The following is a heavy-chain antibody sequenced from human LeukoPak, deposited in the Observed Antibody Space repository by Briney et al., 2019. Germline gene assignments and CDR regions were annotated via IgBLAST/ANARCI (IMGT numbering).Heavy chain of an antibody. Sequence: GGSLRLSCAGSGFTFSSYAMSWVRQAPGKGLEWVSAITSSGGSTYYADSVKGRFTISRDNSKSTLYLQMNSLGAEDTAVYYCAKGQLLLAEFDYWGQGTLVTVSS. CDR1: GFTFSSYA. V-gene: IGHV3-23*01. CDR3: AKGQLLLAEFDY. J-gene: IGHJ4*02. D-gene: IGHD2-15*01. CDR2: ITSSGGST.